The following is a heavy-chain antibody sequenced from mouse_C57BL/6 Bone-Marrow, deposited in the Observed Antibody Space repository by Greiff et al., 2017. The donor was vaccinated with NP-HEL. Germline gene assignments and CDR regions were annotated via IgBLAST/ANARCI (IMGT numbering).Heavy chain of an antibody. Sequence: EVKLMESGGGLVKPGGSLKLSCAASGFTFSDYGMHWVRQAPEKGLEWVAYISSGSSTIYYADTVKGRFTISRDNAKNTLFLQMTSLRSEDTAMYYCARPAVYGSSYWYFDVWGTGTTVTVSS. CDR2: ISSGSSTI. CDR3: ARPAVYGSSYWYFDV. D-gene: IGHD1-1*01. V-gene: IGHV5-17*01. J-gene: IGHJ1*03. CDR1: GFTFSDYG.